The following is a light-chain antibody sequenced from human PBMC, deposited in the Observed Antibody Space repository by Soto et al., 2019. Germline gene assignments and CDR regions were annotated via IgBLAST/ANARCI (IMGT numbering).Light chain of an antibody. CDR2: DNN. J-gene: IGLJ1*01. CDR1: SSNIGNNF. V-gene: IGLV1-51*01. Sequence: QSVLTQPPSVSAAPGQKVTISCSGSSSNIGNNFVTWYQQLPGTAPKLLIYDNNKRPSGIPDRFSGSQSGTSATLGITGLQTGDEAVYYCGSWDSSLTYVFGTGTEVTVL. CDR3: GSWDSSLTYV.